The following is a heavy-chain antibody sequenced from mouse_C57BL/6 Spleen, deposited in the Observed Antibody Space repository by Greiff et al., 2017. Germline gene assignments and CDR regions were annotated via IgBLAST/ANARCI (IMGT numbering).Heavy chain of an antibody. J-gene: IGHJ2*01. V-gene: IGHV1-82*01. Sequence: VQLPQSGPELVKPGASVKISCKASGYAFSSSWMNWVKQRPGKGLEWIGRIYPGDGDTNYNGKFKGKATLTADKSSSTAYMQLSSLTSEDSAVYYCARSGGMVRYFDYWGQGTTLTVSS. D-gene: IGHD2-2*01. CDR1: GYAFSSSW. CDR3: ARSGGMVRYFDY. CDR2: IYPGDGDT.